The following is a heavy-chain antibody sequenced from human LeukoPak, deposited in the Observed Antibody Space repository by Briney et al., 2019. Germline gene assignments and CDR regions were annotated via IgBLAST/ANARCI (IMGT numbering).Heavy chain of an antibody. CDR1: GYTFTRYG. J-gene: IGHJ4*02. V-gene: IGHV1-18*01. D-gene: IGHD6-19*01. CDR3: ARDPSDTSGWYIYFDY. Sequence: ASVKVSCKASGYTFTRYGITWVRQAPGQELEWMGWISAYNGDTKYEQNVQDRVPMTTDTSTSTAYMELRSLRSDDTAVYYCARDPSDTSGWYIYFDYWGQGTLVTVSS. CDR2: ISAYNGDT.